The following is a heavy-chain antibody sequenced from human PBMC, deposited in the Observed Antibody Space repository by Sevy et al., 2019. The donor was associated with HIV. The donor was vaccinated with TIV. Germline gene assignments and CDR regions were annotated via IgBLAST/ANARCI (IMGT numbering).Heavy chain of an antibody. CDR1: GGSISSYY. CDR3: ARDGSGSSQGGAFDY. J-gene: IGHJ4*02. CDR2: IYYSGST. V-gene: IGHV4-59*13. D-gene: IGHD1-26*01. Sequence: SLTCTVSGGSISSYYWSWIRQPPGKGLEWIGYIYYSGSTNYNPSLKSRVTISVDTSKNQFSLKLSSVTAADTAVYYCARDGSGSSQGGAFDYWGQGTLVTVSS.